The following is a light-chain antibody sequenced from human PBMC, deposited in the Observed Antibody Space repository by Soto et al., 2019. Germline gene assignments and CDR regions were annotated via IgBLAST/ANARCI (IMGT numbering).Light chain of an antibody. CDR3: SAYTTSTHYV. CDR1: SSDVGGHNY. V-gene: IGLV2-14*01. CDR2: EVS. J-gene: IGLJ1*01. Sequence: QYALTQPASVSGSPGQSITISCTGTSSDVGGHNYVSWYQQHPGKAPKLLICEVSNRPSGVSNRFSGSKSGNTASLTIYGLQPEDEADYYCSAYTTSTHYVFGTGTKLTVL.